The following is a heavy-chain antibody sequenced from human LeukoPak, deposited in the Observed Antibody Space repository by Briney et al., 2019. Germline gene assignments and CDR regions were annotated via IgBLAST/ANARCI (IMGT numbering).Heavy chain of an antibody. D-gene: IGHD5/OR15-5a*01. J-gene: IGHJ4*02. CDR3: ARHLRVGARQEFDY. CDR2: ILYSGTT. Sequence: SETLSLTCTVSGGSISSSNYYWGWIRQPPGKGLEWIGSILYSGTTHYNPSLESRITISVDTSKNQVSLKLNSVTAADTAVFYCARHLRVGARQEFDYWGQGTLVTVSS. CDR1: GGSISSSNYY. V-gene: IGHV4-39*01.